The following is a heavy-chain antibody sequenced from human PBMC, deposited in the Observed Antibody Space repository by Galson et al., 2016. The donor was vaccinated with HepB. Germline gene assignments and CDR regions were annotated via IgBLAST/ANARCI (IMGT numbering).Heavy chain of an antibody. D-gene: IGHD2-15*01. J-gene: IGHJ6*02. V-gene: IGHV3-11*05. CDR3: ARGNGRDPRSNGMDV. Sequence: SLRLSCAASGFTFSTYAMTWVRQAPGMGLEWVSYISSISTHTNYADSVKGRFSISRDNAKNSLYLQMNSLRAEDTAVYYCARGNGRDPRSNGMDVWGQGTTVTVSS. CDR2: ISSISTHT. CDR1: GFTFSTYA.